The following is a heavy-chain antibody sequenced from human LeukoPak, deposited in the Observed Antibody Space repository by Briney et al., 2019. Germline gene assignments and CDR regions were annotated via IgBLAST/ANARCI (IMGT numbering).Heavy chain of an antibody. Sequence: GGSLRLSCAASLFTFSSYSMNWVRQAPGKGLEWVSSIISSSSYIYYADSVKGRFSISRDNAKNSLYLQMNSLRAEDTAVYYCARAEDDYGDDGRSDYWGQGTLVTVSS. D-gene: IGHD4-17*01. V-gene: IGHV3-21*01. CDR2: IISSSSYI. J-gene: IGHJ4*02. CDR1: LFTFSSYS. CDR3: ARAEDDYGDDGRSDY.